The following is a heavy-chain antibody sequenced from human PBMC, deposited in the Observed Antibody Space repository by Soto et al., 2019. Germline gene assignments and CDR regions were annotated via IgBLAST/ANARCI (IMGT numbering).Heavy chain of an antibody. CDR2: IDPSDSYT. D-gene: IGHD4-4*01. J-gene: IGHJ4*02. CDR1: GYSFTSYW. V-gene: IGHV5-10-1*01. Sequence: GESLKISCKGSGYSFTSYWISWVRQMPGKGLEWMGRIDPSDSYTNYSPSFQGHVTISADKSISTAYLQWSSLKASDTAMYYCARYDYNEPYYFDYWGQGTLVTVSS. CDR3: ARYDYNEPYYFDY.